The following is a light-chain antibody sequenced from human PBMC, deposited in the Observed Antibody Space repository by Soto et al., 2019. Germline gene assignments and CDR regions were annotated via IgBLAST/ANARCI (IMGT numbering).Light chain of an antibody. CDR3: QKYNSAPWS. CDR2: ATS. J-gene: IGKJ1*01. V-gene: IGKV1-27*01. Sequence: DTQLTHSPSSLSAALRDTVTLSCLATQDIKSYLAWYQQKPGTVPRLLIYATSTLQSGVPSRFSGSGYGTDFTLTISGLQPEDVATYYCQKYNSAPWSFAQGTKVDI. CDR1: QDIKSY.